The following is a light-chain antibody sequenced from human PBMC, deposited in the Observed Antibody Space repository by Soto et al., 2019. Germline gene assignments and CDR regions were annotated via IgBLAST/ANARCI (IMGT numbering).Light chain of an antibody. CDR3: IQTLQTPLT. V-gene: IGKV2-28*01. J-gene: IGKJ4*01. CDR2: VAS. Sequence: DIVVTQSPLSLPVTPGEPASISCRSSQSLLHINGYNYLDWYLQKPGQSPQLLIYVASNRASGVPDRFSGSGSGTDFTLKISRVEAEDFGVYYCIQTLQTPLTFGGGTKVDIK. CDR1: QSLLHINGYNY.